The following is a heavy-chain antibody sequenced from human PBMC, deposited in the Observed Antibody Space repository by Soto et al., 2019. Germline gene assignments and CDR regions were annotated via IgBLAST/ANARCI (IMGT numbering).Heavy chain of an antibody. D-gene: IGHD2-2*01. J-gene: IGHJ3*02. CDR2: TYYRSKWYN. CDR3: ARVKVDLGYCSSTSCYPDLNAFDI. V-gene: IGHV6-1*01. CDR1: GDSVSSNSAA. Sequence: SQTLSLTCAISGDSVSSNSAAWNWIRQSPSRGLEWLGRTYYRSKWYNDYAVSVKSRITINPDTSKNQFSLQLNSVTPEDTAVYYCARVKVDLGYCSSTSCYPDLNAFDIWGQETMVT.